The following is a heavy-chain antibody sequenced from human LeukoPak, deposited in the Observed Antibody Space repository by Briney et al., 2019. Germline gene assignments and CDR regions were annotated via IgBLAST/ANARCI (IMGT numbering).Heavy chain of an antibody. V-gene: IGHV3-21*01. Sequence: GGSLRLPCAASGFTFSNYNMNWVRQPPGKGLEWVSSISSSSYMYYEDSVKGRFTISRDNAKNSLYLQMSILGADDTAVYYCTRTCVSAICYSGRYGMDVWGQGTTVTVSS. J-gene: IGHJ6*02. CDR3: TRTCVSAICYSGRYGMDV. CDR2: ISSSSYM. D-gene: IGHD2-2*02. CDR1: GFTFSNYN.